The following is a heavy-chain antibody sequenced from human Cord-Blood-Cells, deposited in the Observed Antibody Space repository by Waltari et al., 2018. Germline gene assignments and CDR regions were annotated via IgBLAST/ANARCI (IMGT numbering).Heavy chain of an antibody. Sequence: QVQLQQWGAGLLMPSQSRSRRCPVSGGLFSGHYRSWVRQPPGKGLEWIGETKHSGSTNYNPALKSRVTISVNTSKNQFSLKLSSVTAADTAVYYCARGVHGDYWFDPWGQGTLVTVSS. J-gene: IGHJ5*02. D-gene: IGHD4-17*01. CDR1: GGLFSGHY. V-gene: IGHV4-34*01. CDR2: TKHSGST. CDR3: ARGVHGDYWFDP.